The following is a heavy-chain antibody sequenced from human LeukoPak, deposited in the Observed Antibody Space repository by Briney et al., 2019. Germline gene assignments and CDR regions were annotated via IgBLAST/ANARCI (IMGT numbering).Heavy chain of an antibody. CDR3: ARVSIAVAGRPA. V-gene: IGHV3-11*04. D-gene: IGHD6-19*01. CDR2: ISSSSSTI. CDR1: GGSFTGFY. J-gene: IGHJ1*01. Sequence: KPSETLSPTGAVYGGSFTGFYWRWTRQPPGKGLEWVSYISSSSSTIYYADSVKGRFTISRDNAKNSLYLQMNSLRAEDTAVYYCARVSIAVAGRPAWGQGTPVTVSS.